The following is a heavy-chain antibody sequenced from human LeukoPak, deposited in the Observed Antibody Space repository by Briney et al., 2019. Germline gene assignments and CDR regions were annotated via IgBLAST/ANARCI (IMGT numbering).Heavy chain of an antibody. Sequence: GASVKVSCKASGYTFSSYGISWVRQAPGQGLEWMGWISGYTGNTYYAQNLQDRLTMTTDTSTNTAYMTLGSLTSDDTAVYYCARHTLYGSGSYYVYYFDYWGQGTLVTVSS. V-gene: IGHV1-18*01. CDR2: ISGYTGNT. J-gene: IGHJ4*02. D-gene: IGHD3-10*01. CDR3: ARHTLYGSGSYYVYYFDY. CDR1: GYTFSSYG.